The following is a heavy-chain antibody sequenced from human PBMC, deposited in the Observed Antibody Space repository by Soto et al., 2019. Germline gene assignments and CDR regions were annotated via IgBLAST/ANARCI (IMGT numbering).Heavy chain of an antibody. J-gene: IGHJ6*02. CDR2: IYLGDSDT. CDR3: VFYSFSGDYDVFVV. V-gene: IGHV5-51*01. CDR1: GYSFTTYW. Sequence: GQSLQISCKGSGYSFTTYWIGWVRQMPGKGLEWMGIIYLGDSDTRYSPSFQGQVTISADKSISTAFLQWSSLKASDTAMYYCVFYSFSGDYDVFVVWGHGSTVTVS. D-gene: IGHD4-17*01.